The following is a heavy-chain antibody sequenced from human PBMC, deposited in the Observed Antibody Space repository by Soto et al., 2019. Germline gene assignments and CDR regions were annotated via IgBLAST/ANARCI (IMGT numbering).Heavy chain of an antibody. CDR2: ISGSSSYT. D-gene: IGHD6-19*01. CDR3: ARGGIAVAGTAWFDP. CDR1: GFTFSDYY. V-gene: IGHV3-11*05. J-gene: IGHJ5*02. Sequence: QVQLVESGGGLVKPGGSLRLSCAASGFTFSDYYMSWIRQAPGKGLEWVSYISGSSSYTNNADSVKGRFTISRDNAKNSRYLQMNSLRAEDTAVYYCARGGIAVAGTAWFDPWGQGTLVTVSS.